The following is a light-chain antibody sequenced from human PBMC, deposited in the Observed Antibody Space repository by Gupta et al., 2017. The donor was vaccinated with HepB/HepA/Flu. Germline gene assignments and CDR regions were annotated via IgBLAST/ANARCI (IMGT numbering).Light chain of an antibody. Sequence: QSALTQPASVSGSPGQSITISCTGTSSDVGGYNYVSWYQQHPGKVPKLMIYDVSNRPSGISNRFSGSKSGNTASLTISGRQAEDEADYYCSSYRSGSTRVFGGGTKLTVL. V-gene: IGLV2-14*03. CDR1: SSDVGGYNY. CDR3: SSYRSGSTRV. J-gene: IGLJ3*02. CDR2: DVS.